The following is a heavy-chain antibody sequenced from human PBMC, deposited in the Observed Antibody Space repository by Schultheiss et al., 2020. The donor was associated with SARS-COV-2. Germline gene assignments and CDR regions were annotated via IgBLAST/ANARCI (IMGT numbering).Heavy chain of an antibody. J-gene: IGHJ6*02. CDR3: ARARRGSSSGLIYYGMDV. Sequence: ASVKVSCKASGYTFTGYYMHWVRQAPGQGLEWMGIINPSGGSTSYAQKFQGRVTITRDTSASTAYMELSSLRSEDTAVYYCARARRGSSSGLIYYGMDVWGQGTTVTVSS. V-gene: IGHV1-46*01. D-gene: IGHD6-6*01. CDR2: INPSGGST. CDR1: GYTFTGYY.